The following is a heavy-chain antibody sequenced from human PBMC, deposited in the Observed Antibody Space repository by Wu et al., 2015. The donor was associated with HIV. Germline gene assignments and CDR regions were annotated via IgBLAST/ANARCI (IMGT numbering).Heavy chain of an antibody. V-gene: IGHV1-8*02. J-gene: IGHJ5*02. CDR3: ARGGGVDYYDNWFDP. D-gene: IGHD3-16*01. Sequence: QVQLVQSGAEVKKPGASVKVSCKASGYTFTNYDVNWVRQSTTQGLEWLGWMNADSGITGYVRKFQGRVTMTRNTSISTAYMELSSLRSEDTAVYYCARGGGVDYYDNWFDPWGQGTLVTVST. CDR1: GYTFTNYD. CDR2: MNADSGIT.